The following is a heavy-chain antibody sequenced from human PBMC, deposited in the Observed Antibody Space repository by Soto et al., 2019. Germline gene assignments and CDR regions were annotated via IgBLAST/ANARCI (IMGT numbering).Heavy chain of an antibody. D-gene: IGHD3-10*01. CDR3: AAKIWFGELSFDY. J-gene: IGHJ4*02. CDR2: NWDDGGNK. Sequence: GAPGLSRAGSGFTLNYHCLPLVPPAPSQGPEWVAVNWDDGGNKDYADSVKGRFTISRDNSKNTLYLQMNSLRAEDTAVYYCAAKIWFGELSFDYWGQGTLVTVSS. V-gene: IGHV3-33*01. CDR1: GFTLNYHC.